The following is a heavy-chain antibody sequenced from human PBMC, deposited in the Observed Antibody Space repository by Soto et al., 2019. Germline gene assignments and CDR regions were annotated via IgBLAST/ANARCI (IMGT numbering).Heavy chain of an antibody. J-gene: IGHJ6*03. CDR1: GFSFSSYA. V-gene: IGHV3-23*01. D-gene: IGHD2-15*01. CDR3: AKTDRFVAVVAAPPARYYYMDV. CDR2: ISGSGGST. Sequence: GGSLRLSCAASGFSFSSYAMSWVRQAPGKGLEWVSTISGSGGSTYYADSVKGRFTISRDNSKNTLYLQMNSLRAEDTAVYYCAKTDRFVAVVAAPPARYYYMDVWGKGTTVTVSS.